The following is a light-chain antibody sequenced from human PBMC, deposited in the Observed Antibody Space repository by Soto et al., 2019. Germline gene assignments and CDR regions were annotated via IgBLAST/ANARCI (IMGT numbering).Light chain of an antibody. Sequence: EIVMTQSPATLSVSPGERATLSCRASQSVSSNLAWYQHKPGQAPRLLIFAASTRATGIPARFSGSGSGTEFTLTISSLQSEDFALYYCQQYDDWPPYTFGQGTKLEI. CDR2: AAS. J-gene: IGKJ2*01. CDR1: QSVSSN. V-gene: IGKV3-15*01. CDR3: QQYDDWPPYT.